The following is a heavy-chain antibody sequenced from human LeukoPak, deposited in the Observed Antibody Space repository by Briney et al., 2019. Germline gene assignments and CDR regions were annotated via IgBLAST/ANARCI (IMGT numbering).Heavy chain of an antibody. V-gene: IGHV3-23*01. CDR3: ATARWAPTYYYYYGMDV. D-gene: IGHD4-23*01. Sequence: GGSLRLSCAASGFTFSSYWMSWVRQAPGKGLEWVSAISGSGGSTYYADSVKGRFTISRDNSKNTLYLQMNSLRAEDTAVYYCATARWAPTYYYYYGMDVWGQGTTVTVSS. CDR2: ISGSGGST. CDR1: GFTFSSYW. J-gene: IGHJ6*02.